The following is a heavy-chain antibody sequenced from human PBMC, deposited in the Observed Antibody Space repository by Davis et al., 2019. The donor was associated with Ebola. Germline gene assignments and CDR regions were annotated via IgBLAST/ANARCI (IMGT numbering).Heavy chain of an antibody. J-gene: IGHJ4*02. CDR3: AKQESLYGSSDY. Sequence: GESLKISCKGSGYSFTSYWINWVRQMPGKGLEWMGIIYAGDSDTRYSPSFEGQVTISVDRSITTAYLQWSSLKASDTAMYYCAKQESLYGSSDYWGQGTLVTVSS. CDR2: IYAGDSDT. CDR1: GYSFTSYW. V-gene: IGHV5-51*01. D-gene: IGHD3-22*01.